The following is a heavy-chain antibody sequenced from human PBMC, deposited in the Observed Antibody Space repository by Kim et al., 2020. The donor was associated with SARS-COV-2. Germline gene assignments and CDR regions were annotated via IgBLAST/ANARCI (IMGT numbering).Heavy chain of an antibody. CDR3: ARAGVYSSSWFIDY. D-gene: IGHD6-13*01. V-gene: IGHV4-4*07. Sequence: NPPLKGRVTMSVDKSKNQFSLELSSVTAADTTVYYCARAGVYSSSWFIDYWGQGTLVTVSS. J-gene: IGHJ4*02.